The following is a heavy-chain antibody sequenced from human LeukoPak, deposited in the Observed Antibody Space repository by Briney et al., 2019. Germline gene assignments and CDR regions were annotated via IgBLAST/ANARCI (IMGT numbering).Heavy chain of an antibody. D-gene: IGHD4-17*01. V-gene: IGHV4-34*01. Sequence: PETLSLTCAVYGGSFSGYYWSWIRQPPGKGLEWIGEINHSGSTNYNPSLKSRVTMSVDTSKNQCSLNVNSMTAADTAVHSCARVDYGDYSKDFDYWGQGTLVTVSS. J-gene: IGHJ4*02. CDR2: INHSGST. CDR3: ARVDYGDYSKDFDY. CDR1: GGSFSGYY.